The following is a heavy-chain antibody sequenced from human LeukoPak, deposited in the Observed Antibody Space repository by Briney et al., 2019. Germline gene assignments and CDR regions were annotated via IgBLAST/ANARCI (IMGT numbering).Heavy chain of an antibody. J-gene: IGHJ4*02. CDR1: GYSISSGYY. Sequence: SETLSLTCTVSGYSISSGYYWGWIRQPPGKGLEWIGSIYHSGSTYYNPSLKSRVTISVDTSKNQFSLKLSSVTAADTAVYYCARSREMATILAYFDYWGQGTLVTVSS. CDR3: ARSREMATILAYFDY. D-gene: IGHD5-24*01. CDR2: IYHSGST. V-gene: IGHV4-38-2*02.